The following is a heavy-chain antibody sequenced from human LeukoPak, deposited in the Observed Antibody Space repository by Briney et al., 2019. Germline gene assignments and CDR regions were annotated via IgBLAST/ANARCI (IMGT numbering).Heavy chain of an antibody. Sequence: SQTLSLTCALSRDSVSSKSAAWNWIRQPPSRGLEWLGRTYYRSKWYNDYAVSVKSRITINPDTSKNQFSLPLNSVAPEDRAVYYCARTTGHFDYWGQGTLVTVS. V-gene: IGHV6-1*01. CDR3: ARTTGHFDY. CDR1: RDSVSSKSAA. CDR2: TYYRSKWYN. D-gene: IGHD2-8*02. J-gene: IGHJ4*02.